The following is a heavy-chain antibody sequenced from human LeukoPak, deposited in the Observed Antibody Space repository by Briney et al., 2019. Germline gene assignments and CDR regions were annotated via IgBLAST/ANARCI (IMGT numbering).Heavy chain of an antibody. Sequence: PSETLSLTCTVSGGSISSSSYYWGGIRQPPGKGLEWSGSIYYSGSTYYNPSLKSRVTISVDTSKNQFSLKLSSVTAADTAVYYCARHRDIVVVANSFDYWGQGTLVNVSS. D-gene: IGHD3-22*01. CDR1: GGSISSSSYY. V-gene: IGHV4-39*01. J-gene: IGHJ4*02. CDR3: ARHRDIVVVANSFDY. CDR2: IYYSGST.